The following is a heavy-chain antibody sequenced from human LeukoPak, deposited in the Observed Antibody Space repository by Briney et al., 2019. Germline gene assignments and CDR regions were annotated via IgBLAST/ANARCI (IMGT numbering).Heavy chain of an antibody. CDR3: AKYSVGPPVDF. V-gene: IGHV5-10-1*01. D-gene: IGHD2-21*01. CDR1: AYNFTESW. J-gene: IGHJ4*02. Sequence: GLPLRISCTASAYNFTESWIAWVRQLPGKGLEWMGRIVPSDSYINYSPSFQGHVTISADKSITTAYLHWSSLQASDSAVYYCAKYSVGPPVDFWGRATLVTVSS. CDR2: IVPSDSYI.